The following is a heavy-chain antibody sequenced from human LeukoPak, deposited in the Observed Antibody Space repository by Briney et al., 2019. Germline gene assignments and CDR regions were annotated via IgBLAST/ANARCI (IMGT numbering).Heavy chain of an antibody. V-gene: IGHV3-66*01. CDR1: GFTVSSNY. D-gene: IGHD3-22*01. Sequence: GGSLRLSCAASGFTVSSNYVSWVRQAPGKGLEWVSVIYSGGSTYYADSVKGRFIISRDNSKNTLYLQMNSLRAEDTAVYYCARAGGDSSGYYYQQPYFDYWGQGTLVTVSS. CDR3: ARAGGDSSGYYYQQPYFDY. J-gene: IGHJ4*02. CDR2: IYSGGST.